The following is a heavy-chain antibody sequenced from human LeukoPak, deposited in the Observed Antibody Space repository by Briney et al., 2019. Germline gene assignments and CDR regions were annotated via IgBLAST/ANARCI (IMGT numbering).Heavy chain of an antibody. V-gene: IGHV4-59*08. CDR3: ARHYDSGSYPLDF. Sequence: PSETLSLTCTVSGGSIRGYFWSWIRQPPGKGLEWIGHIYSSGSTTYTPSLQGRVTISLDTSKNQFSLKLSSVTAADTAVYHCARHYDSGSYPLDFWGQGTLVTVSS. CDR2: IYSSGST. CDR1: GGSIRGYF. J-gene: IGHJ4*02. D-gene: IGHD3-10*01.